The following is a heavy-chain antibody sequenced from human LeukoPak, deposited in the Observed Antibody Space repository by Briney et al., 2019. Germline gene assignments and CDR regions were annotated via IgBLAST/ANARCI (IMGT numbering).Heavy chain of an antibody. D-gene: IGHD3-9*01. CDR3: AREGGILTGYYYYFDY. J-gene: IGHJ4*02. Sequence: SVKVSCKASGGTFSSYAVSWVRQAPGQGLEWMGRIIPIFGIANYAQKFQGRVTITADKSTSTAYMELSSLRSEDTAVYYCAREGGILTGYYYYFDYWGQGTLVTVSS. CDR2: IIPIFGIA. V-gene: IGHV1-69*04. CDR1: GGTFSSYA.